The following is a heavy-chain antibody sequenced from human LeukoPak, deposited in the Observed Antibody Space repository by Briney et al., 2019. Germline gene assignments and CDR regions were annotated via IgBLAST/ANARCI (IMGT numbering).Heavy chain of an antibody. CDR1: GFTFDNYA. J-gene: IGHJ4*02. V-gene: IGHV3-9*01. CDR2: ISWNSGYI. CDR3: AKVRGTYSSGYFFDY. Sequence: PGGSLRLSCAASGFTFDNYAMHWVRQAPGKGLEWLSIISWNSGYIGYADSLKGRFTIYRDNAKKSLDLQMNSLRAEDTAFYYCAKVRGTYSSGYFFDYWGQGTLVTVSS. D-gene: IGHD6-19*01.